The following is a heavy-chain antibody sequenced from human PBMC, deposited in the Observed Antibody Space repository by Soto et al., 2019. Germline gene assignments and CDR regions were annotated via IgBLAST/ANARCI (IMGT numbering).Heavy chain of an antibody. CDR2: IIPILGIA. V-gene: IGHV1-69*02. CDR1: GGTFSSYT. Sequence: SVKVSCKASGGTFSSYTISWVRQAPGQGLGWMGRIIPILGIANYAQKFQGRVTITADKSTSTAYMELSSLRSEDTAVYYCAWVRWFGELLGVYWGQGTLVTVSS. D-gene: IGHD3-10*01. CDR3: AWVRWFGELLGVY. J-gene: IGHJ4*02.